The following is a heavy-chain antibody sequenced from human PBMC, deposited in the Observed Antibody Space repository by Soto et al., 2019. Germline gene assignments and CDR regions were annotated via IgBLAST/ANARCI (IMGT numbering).Heavy chain of an antibody. Sequence: QVQLVQSGAEVKKPGASVKVSCKASGYTFTNYDINWVRQATGQGLEWMGWMNPNSGHTGSAQTCRGRVTMTRNTSISTAYMELSSMRSEDTAVYYCARMDYYGSGRPNWFDPWGQGPLVTVSS. D-gene: IGHD3-10*01. V-gene: IGHV1-8*01. J-gene: IGHJ5*02. CDR3: ARMDYYGSGRPNWFDP. CDR1: GYTFTNYD. CDR2: MNPNSGHT.